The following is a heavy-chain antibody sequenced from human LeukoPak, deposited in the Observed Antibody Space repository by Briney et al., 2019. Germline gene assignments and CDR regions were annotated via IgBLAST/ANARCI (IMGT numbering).Heavy chain of an antibody. Sequence: SETLSLTCTVSGGSISSGSYYWSWIRQPAGKGLEWIGRIYTSGSTNYNPSLKSRVTISVDTSKNQFSLKLSSVTAADTAVYYCAREKSGSYLSFQHWGQGTLVTVSS. CDR1: GGSISSGSYY. CDR2: IYTSGST. V-gene: IGHV4-61*02. J-gene: IGHJ1*01. D-gene: IGHD1-26*01. CDR3: AREKSGSYLSFQH.